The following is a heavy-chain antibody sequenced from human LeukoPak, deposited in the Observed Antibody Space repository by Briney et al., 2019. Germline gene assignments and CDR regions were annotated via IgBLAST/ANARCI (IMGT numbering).Heavy chain of an antibody. J-gene: IGHJ4*02. CDR1: GYSFTSYW. Sequence: GESLKISCKGSGYSFTSYWIGWVRQMPGKGLEWMGIIYPGDSDTRYSQSFQGQVTISADKSISTAYLQWSSLKASDTAMYYCAREYYDYVWGSYRPAIPFFDYWGQGTLVTVSS. V-gene: IGHV5-51*01. CDR3: AREYYDYVWGSYRPAIPFFDY. CDR2: IYPGDSDT. D-gene: IGHD3-16*02.